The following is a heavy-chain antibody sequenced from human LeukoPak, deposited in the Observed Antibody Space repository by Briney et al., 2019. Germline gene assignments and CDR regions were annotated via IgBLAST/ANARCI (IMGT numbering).Heavy chain of an antibody. CDR3: ARDPRGQVTVVAGQKYYHYGMDV. CDR2: IKQDGSEQ. CDR1: GFTFGTYW. Sequence: PGGSLRLSCAPSGFTFGTYWMSWVRQAPGKGLEWVADIKQDGSEQYYAGSVKGRFTISRDNAKSSLYLQMNSLRAEDTAIYYCARDPRGQVTVVAGQKYYHYGMDVWGQGTTVTVSS. V-gene: IGHV3-7*01. J-gene: IGHJ6*02. D-gene: IGHD3/OR15-3a*01.